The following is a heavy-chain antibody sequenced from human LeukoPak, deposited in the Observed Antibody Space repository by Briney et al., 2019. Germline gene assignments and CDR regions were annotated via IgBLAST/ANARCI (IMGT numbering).Heavy chain of an antibody. CDR2: INHSGSN. CDR1: GGSFSGYY. CDR3: ARGSYCSSTSCYGGGDWFDH. V-gene: IGHV4-34*01. J-gene: IGHJ5*02. Sequence: SETLSLTCAVYGGSFSGYYWSWIRQPPPKGLELDWEINHSGSNNYNPSLKSRVTLSVDTSKNQFSLKLSSVTAADTAVYYCARGSYCSSTSCYGGGDWFDHWGQGTLVTVSS. D-gene: IGHD2-2*01.